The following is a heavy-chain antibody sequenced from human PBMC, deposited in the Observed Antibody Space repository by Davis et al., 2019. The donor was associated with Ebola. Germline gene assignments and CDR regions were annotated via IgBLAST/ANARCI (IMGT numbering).Heavy chain of an antibody. CDR2: IIPIFGTA. D-gene: IGHD2-2*01. J-gene: IGHJ6*02. V-gene: IGHV1-69*06. CDR1: GYTFTSYA. Sequence: AASVKVSCKASGYTFTSYAISWVRQAPGQGLEWMGGIIPIFGTANYAQKFQGRVTITADKSTSTAYMELSSLRSEDTAVYYCATPAPGSTSWLYYYYGMDVWGQGTTVTVSS. CDR3: ATPAPGSTSWLYYYYGMDV.